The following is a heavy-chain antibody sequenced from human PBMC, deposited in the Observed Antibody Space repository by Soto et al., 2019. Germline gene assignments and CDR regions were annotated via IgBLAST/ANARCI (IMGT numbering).Heavy chain of an antibody. CDR1: GDTITSYG. V-gene: IGHV1-18*01. J-gene: IGHJ4*02. CDR2: ISAYNGNT. Sequence: ASVKASCKASGDTITSYGISWVRQAPEQGLEWMGWISAYNGNTNYAQKLQGRVTMTTDTSTSTAYMELRSLRSDDTAVYYCARDTYYYDSSGYFEYWGQGTLVTVSS. D-gene: IGHD3-22*01. CDR3: ARDTYYYDSSGYFEY.